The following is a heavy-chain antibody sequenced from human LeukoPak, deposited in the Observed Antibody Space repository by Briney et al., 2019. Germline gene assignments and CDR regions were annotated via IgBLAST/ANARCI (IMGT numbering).Heavy chain of an antibody. CDR1: GFIFNTHG. V-gene: IGHV3-30*03. D-gene: IGHD2/OR15-2a*01. CDR3: ATLDELSFYASLPDF. CDR2: ISHDSRYK. Sequence: GGSLRLSCAASGFIFNTHGMHWVHQAPGKGLEWVAVISHDSRYKFYADSVKGRFIISRDNSKDTLYLEMNGLRAEDTAVYYCATLDELSFYASLPDFWGQGNLVIVSS. J-gene: IGHJ4*02.